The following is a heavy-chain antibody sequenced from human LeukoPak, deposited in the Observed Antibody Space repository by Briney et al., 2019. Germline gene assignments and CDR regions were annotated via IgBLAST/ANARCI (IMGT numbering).Heavy chain of an antibody. D-gene: IGHD3-10*01. CDR3: ARDKSYFGSGNYHYFDS. CDR1: GFAFSQFP. V-gene: IGHV3-30*03. Sequence: PGGSPRLSCVASGFAFSQFPVHWVRQAPGKRLEWVAFISHDGGNKKYGDSVKGRFTISRDNSKNTVYLQMNSLRPEDTALYYCARDKSYFGSGNYHYFDSWGQGALVIVSS. CDR2: ISHDGGNK. J-gene: IGHJ4*02.